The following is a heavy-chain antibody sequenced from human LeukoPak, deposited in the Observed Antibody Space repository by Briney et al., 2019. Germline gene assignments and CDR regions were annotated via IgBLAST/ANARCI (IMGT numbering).Heavy chain of an antibody. V-gene: IGHV3-21*01. J-gene: IGHJ4*02. D-gene: IGHD3-3*01. CDR3: ARDERAPHYYGNSGY. Sequence: PGGSLRLSCAASGFTFSSYSMNWVRQAPGKGLEWVSSISSSSSYIYYADSVKGRFTISRDNAKNSLCLQMNSLRAEDTAVYYCARDERAPHYYGNSGYWGQGTLVTVSS. CDR1: GFTFSSYS. CDR2: ISSSSSYI.